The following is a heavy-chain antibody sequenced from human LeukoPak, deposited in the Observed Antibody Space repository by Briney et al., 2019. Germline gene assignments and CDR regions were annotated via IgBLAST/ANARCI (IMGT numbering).Heavy chain of an antibody. V-gene: IGHV4-59*01. D-gene: IGHD6-19*01. CDR2: IYYSGST. CDR1: GGSISSYY. Sequence: PSETLSLTCTVSGGSISSYYWSWIRQPPGKGLEWIGYIYYSGSTNYNPSLKSRVTISVDTSKNQFSLKLSSVTAADTAVCYCARGRNSGWNFDYWGQGTLVTVSS. CDR3: ARGRNSGWNFDY. J-gene: IGHJ4*02.